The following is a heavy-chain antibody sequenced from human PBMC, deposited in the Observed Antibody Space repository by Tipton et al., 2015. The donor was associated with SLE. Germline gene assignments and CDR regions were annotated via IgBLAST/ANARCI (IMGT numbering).Heavy chain of an antibody. J-gene: IGHJ2*01. CDR2: VHDSGRT. D-gene: IGHD7-27*01. CDR3: ARDAWGLCYWYFDL. V-gene: IGHV4-59*11. CDR1: GGSSSSHY. Sequence: TLSLTCTVSGGSSSSHYWSWIRQPPGKGLEWIGYVHDSGRTNSNPSLKSRVTISLDTSKNQFSLNLKSVTAADTAVYYCARDAWGLCYWYFDLWGRGTLVTVSS.